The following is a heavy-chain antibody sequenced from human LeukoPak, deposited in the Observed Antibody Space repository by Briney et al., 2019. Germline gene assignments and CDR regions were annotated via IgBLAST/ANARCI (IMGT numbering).Heavy chain of an antibody. CDR2: IYYSGST. CDR1: GGSFSGYY. Sequence: PSETLSLTCAVYGGSFSGYYWSWIRQPPGKGLEWIGYIYYSGSTNYNPSLKSRVTISVDTSKNQFSLKLSSVTAADTAVYYCARLYYDILTGPSAFDIWGQGTMVTVSS. CDR3: ARLYYDILTGPSAFDI. V-gene: IGHV4-59*08. D-gene: IGHD3-9*01. J-gene: IGHJ3*02.